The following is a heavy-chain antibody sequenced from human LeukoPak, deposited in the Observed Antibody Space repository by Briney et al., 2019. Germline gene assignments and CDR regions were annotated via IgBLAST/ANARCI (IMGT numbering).Heavy chain of an antibody. D-gene: IGHD3-22*01. J-gene: IGHJ4*02. CDR1: GFTFSSYG. CDR3: AKEGEGYYDSSGYYYLGYFDY. Sequence: GRSLRLSCAASGFTFSSYGMHWVRQAPGKGLEWVAVIWYDGINKYYADSVKGRFTISRDNSKNTLYLQMNSLRAEDTAVYYCAKEGEGYYDSSGYYYLGYFDYWGQGTLVTVSS. V-gene: IGHV3-33*06. CDR2: IWYDGINK.